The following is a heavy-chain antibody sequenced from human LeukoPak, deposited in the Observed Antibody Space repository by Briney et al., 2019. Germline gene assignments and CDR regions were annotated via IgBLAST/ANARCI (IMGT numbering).Heavy chain of an antibody. Sequence: NPSETLSLTCTVSGGSISSYYWSWIRQPAGKGLEWIGRIYTSGSTNYNPSLKSRVTMSVDTSKNQFSLKLSSVTAADTAVYYCAGEHYYDSSGYYSGWYFNLWGRGTLVTVSS. D-gene: IGHD3-22*01. CDR1: GGSISSYY. V-gene: IGHV4-4*07. CDR3: AGEHYYDSSGYYSGWYFNL. J-gene: IGHJ2*01. CDR2: IYTSGST.